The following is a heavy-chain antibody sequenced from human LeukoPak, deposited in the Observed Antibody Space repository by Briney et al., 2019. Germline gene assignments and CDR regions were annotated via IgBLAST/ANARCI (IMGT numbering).Heavy chain of an antibody. V-gene: IGHV4-39*01. D-gene: IGHD3-3*01. J-gene: IGHJ4*02. CDR2: MYYSGST. CDR3: ARARTYYDFWSGYYYFDY. Sequence: PSETLSLTCSVSGDSISSSTYSWGWIRQPPGKGLEWIGTMYYSGSTYYNPSLKSRVTISADTSKNQFSLKLSSVTAADTAVYYCARARTYYDFWSGYYYFDYWGQGTLVTVSS. CDR1: GDSISSSTYS.